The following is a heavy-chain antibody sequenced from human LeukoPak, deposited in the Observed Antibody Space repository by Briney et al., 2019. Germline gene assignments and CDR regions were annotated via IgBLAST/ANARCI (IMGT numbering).Heavy chain of an antibody. CDR3: ARGKAYYYGSGSYYHPHYFDY. CDR2: INHSGST. J-gene: IGHJ4*02. V-gene: IGHV4-34*01. CDR1: GGSFSGYY. Sequence: PSETLSLTCAVYGGSFSGYYWSWIRQPPGKGLEWIGEINHSGSTNYNPSLKSRVTISVDTSKNQFSLKLSSVTAADTAVYYCARGKAYYYGSGSYYHPHYFDYWGQGTLVTVSS. D-gene: IGHD3-10*01.